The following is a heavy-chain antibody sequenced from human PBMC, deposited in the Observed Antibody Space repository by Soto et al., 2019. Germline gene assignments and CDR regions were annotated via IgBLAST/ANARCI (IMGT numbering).Heavy chain of an antibody. Sequence: QVQLVQSGAEVREPGASVKVSCKASGYTFTNYGVSWVRQAPGQGLEWMGWIGGYKGNTNYAQKPQGRVTLTTATSTSTAYMELGSLRSDDTAVYYCAPHTLDTGMPSGYWGQGTLVTVSS. CDR1: GYTFTNYG. CDR3: APHTLDTGMPSGY. J-gene: IGHJ4*02. CDR2: IGGYKGNT. D-gene: IGHD5-18*01. V-gene: IGHV1-18*01.